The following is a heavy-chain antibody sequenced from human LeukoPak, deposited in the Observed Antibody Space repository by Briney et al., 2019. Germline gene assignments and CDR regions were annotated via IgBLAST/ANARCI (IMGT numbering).Heavy chain of an antibody. CDR1: GGSISSGSYY. J-gene: IGHJ4*02. CDR3: AKGGMGPSVDD. Sequence: SETLSLTCTVSGGSISSGSYYWSWIRQPAGKGLEWIGRIYTSGSTKYNPSFKSRVTISVDTSKNQFSLRLSSVTAADTAVYYCAKGGMGPSVDDWGQGTLVTVSS. D-gene: IGHD5-24*01. CDR2: IYTSGST. V-gene: IGHV4-61*02.